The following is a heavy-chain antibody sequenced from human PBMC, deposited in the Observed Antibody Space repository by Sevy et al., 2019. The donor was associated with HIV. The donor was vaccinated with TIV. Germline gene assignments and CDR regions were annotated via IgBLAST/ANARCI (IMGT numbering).Heavy chain of an antibody. CDR1: GFTFSSYV. CDR3: AKVRVWFGELDY. Sequence: GGSLRLSCAASGFTFSSYVMSWVRQAPGKGLEWVSAISGSGGSTYYADSVKGRFTISRDNSKNTLYLQMNSLRAEDTAVYYCAKVRVWFGELDYWGQGTLVTVSS. V-gene: IGHV3-23*01. D-gene: IGHD3-10*01. J-gene: IGHJ4*02. CDR2: ISGSGGST.